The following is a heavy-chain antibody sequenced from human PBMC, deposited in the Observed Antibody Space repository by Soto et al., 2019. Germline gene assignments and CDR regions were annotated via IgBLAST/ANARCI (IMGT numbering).Heavy chain of an antibody. D-gene: IGHD2-2*01. J-gene: IGHJ5*02. CDR1: GYTFSSHG. CDR2: ISTYNGNT. V-gene: IGHV1-18*04. Sequence: QVQLLQSGAEVKRPGASVKVSCTASGYTFSSHGITWVRQAPGQGLEWMGWISTYNGNTNYAQKVQGRVTMTIDTSTSTAYLELRSLTSDDTAMYYCAACSGPSCHRGREWFDTWGQGTLVTVSA. CDR3: AACSGPSCHRGREWFDT.